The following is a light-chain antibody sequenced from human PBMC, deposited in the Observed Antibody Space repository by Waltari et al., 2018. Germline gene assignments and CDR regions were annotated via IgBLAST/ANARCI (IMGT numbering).Light chain of an antibody. Sequence: EIVLTQSPGSLSSSPGESVTLSCRASQSVSRALAWYQQKPGQAPRLLIFGASTRATGIPDRFSGSGSETDFSLTISRLEPEDFAVYYCQHYVRLPATFGRGTKVEIK. J-gene: IGKJ1*01. V-gene: IGKV3-20*01. CDR1: QSVSRA. CDR2: GAS. CDR3: QHYVRLPAT.